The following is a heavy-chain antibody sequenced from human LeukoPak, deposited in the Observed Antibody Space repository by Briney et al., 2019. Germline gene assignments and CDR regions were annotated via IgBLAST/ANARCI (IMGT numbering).Heavy chain of an antibody. CDR1: GFTLDDYA. V-gene: IGHV3-43*02. J-gene: IGHJ6*02. CDR2: ISGDGGST. Sequence: GGSLRLSCAASGFTLDDYAMHWVRHAPGKGLEWASLISGDGGSTYYADSVKGRFTISRDNRKNSLYLQMNSLRTEDTALYYCAKSYSSGWKYYYGMDVWGQGTTVTVSS. D-gene: IGHD6-19*01. CDR3: AKSYSSGWKYYYGMDV.